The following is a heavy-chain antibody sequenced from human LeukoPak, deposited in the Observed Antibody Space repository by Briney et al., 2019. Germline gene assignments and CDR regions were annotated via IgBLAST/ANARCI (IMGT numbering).Heavy chain of an antibody. D-gene: IGHD1-26*01. V-gene: IGHV4-59*01. CDR1: GGSISGYY. CDR2: IYYSGST. J-gene: IGHJ3*02. Sequence: PSETLSLTCTVSGGSISGYYWSWIRQPPGKGLEWIGYIYYSGSTNYNPSLKSRVTISVDTSKNQFSLKLSSVTAADTAVYYCARDLVGAYDAFDIWGQGTMVTVSS. CDR3: ARDLVGAYDAFDI.